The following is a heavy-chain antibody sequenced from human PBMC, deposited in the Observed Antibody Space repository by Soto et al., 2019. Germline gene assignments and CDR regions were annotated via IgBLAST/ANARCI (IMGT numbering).Heavy chain of an antibody. CDR2: ISGSVGST. D-gene: IGHD6-6*01. CDR1: GFPFSTYA. V-gene: IGHV3-23*01. CDR3: AKNWDTTFSSSSH. Sequence: GGSLRLSCAASGFPFSTYAMTWVRQAPGKGLEWVSAISGSVGSTYYADSVKGRFTISRDKSKSTLFLQMNSLRAEDTAVYYCAKNWDTTFSSSSHWGQGALVTVSS. J-gene: IGHJ4*02.